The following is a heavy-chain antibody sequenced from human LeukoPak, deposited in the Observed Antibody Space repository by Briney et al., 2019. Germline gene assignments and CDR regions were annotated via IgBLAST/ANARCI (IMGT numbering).Heavy chain of an antibody. CDR2: FKSKRDGGTT. D-gene: IGHD5-12*01. CDR1: GFTFTEAW. CDR3: TSGVGTSGFDH. V-gene: IGHV3-15*01. J-gene: IGHJ4*02. Sequence: KPGGSLRLSCAASGFTFTEAWMSWVRQAPGKGLGWVGRFKSKRDGGTTDYAAPVKGRFTISRDDSKNTLYLQMNSLKTEDTAVYYCTSGVGTSGFDHWGQGSLVTVSS.